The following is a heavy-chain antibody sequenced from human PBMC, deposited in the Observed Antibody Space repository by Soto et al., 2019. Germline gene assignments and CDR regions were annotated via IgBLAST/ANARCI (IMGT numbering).Heavy chain of an antibody. D-gene: IGHD3-22*01. J-gene: IGHJ3*02. CDR2: IIPIFGTA. CDR1: GGTFSSYA. Sequence: ASVKVSCKASGGTFSSYAISWVRQAPGQGLEWMGGIIPIFGTANYAQKFQGRVTITADESTSTAYMELSSLRSEDTAVYYCARDRDYYDSSGYYSTDAFDIWDQGTMVTVSS. CDR3: ARDRDYYDSSGYYSTDAFDI. V-gene: IGHV1-69*13.